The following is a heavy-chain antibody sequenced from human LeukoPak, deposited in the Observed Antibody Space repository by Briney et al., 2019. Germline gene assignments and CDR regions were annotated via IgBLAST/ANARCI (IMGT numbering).Heavy chain of an antibody. CDR1: GYSISSGYF. J-gene: IGHJ4*02. V-gene: IGHV4-38-2*02. D-gene: IGHD6-13*01. Sequence: SETLSLTCTVSGYSISSGYFWGWIRQPPGKGLEWIGSMYHSGSTYYNPSLKSRVTISVDTSKNQFSLKLSSVTAADTAVYYCARATVAAAAPGGYWGQGTLVTVSS. CDR3: ARATVAAAAPGGY. CDR2: MYHSGST.